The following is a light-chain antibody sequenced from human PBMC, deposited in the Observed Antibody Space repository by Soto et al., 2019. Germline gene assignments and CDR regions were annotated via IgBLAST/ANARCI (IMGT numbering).Light chain of an antibody. J-gene: IGLJ1*01. CDR2: DVS. Sequence: QSALTQPASVSGSPGQSITISCTGTSSDVGGYNYVSWYQQHPGKAPKLMIYDVSNRPSGVSNRFSGSKSGNTASLTISGLQADDEADYYCSSYTSSSTYVFGTGTTVTVL. CDR3: SSYTSSSTYV. CDR1: SSDVGGYNY. V-gene: IGLV2-14*01.